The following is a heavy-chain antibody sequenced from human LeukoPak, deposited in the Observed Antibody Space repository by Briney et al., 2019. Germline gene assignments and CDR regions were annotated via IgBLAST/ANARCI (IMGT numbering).Heavy chain of an antibody. J-gene: IGHJ5*02. CDR2: INPNSGGT. CDR1: GYSFTGHY. V-gene: IGHV1-2*02. Sequence: ASVKVSCKASGYSFTGHYMHWVRQAPGQGLEWMGWINPNSGGTNYAQKFQGRVTMTRDTSISTAYMELSRLRSDDTALYYCARDYGDYENWFDPWGQGTLVTVSS. CDR3: ARDYGDYENWFDP. D-gene: IGHD4-17*01.